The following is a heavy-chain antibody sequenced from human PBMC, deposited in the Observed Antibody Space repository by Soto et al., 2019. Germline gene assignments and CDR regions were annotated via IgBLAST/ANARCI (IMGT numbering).Heavy chain of an antibody. J-gene: IGHJ3*02. CDR2: IIPIFGTA. CDR1: GGTFSSYA. D-gene: IGHD3-22*01. CDR3: ARDMAMERRYYDSRGAFDI. Sequence: SVKVSCKASGGTFSSYAISWVRQAPGQGLEWMGGIIPIFGTANYAQKFQGRVTITADESTSTAYMELSSLRSEDTAVYYCARDMAMERRYYDSRGAFDIWGQGTMVTVSS. V-gene: IGHV1-69*13.